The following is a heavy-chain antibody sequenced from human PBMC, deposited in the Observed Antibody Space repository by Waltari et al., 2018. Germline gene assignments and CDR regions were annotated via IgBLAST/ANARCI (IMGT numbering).Heavy chain of an antibody. D-gene: IGHD1-1*01. CDR3: ARGDGTGKYGY. V-gene: IGHV4-34*02. CDR2: TTDSERT. Sequence: QVQLQQWGAGLLNPSETLSLTCAVYGGSFRGYYRGGIRQPPGKGLEWIGKTTDSERTKYNPSLKSRISISVDTSKNQFSLTVFSVTAADAAVYYCARGDGTGKYGYWGQGTRVTVSS. J-gene: IGHJ4*02. CDR1: GGSFRGYY.